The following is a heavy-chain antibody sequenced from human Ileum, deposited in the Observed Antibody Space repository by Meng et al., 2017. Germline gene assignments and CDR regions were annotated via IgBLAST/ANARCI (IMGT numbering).Heavy chain of an antibody. D-gene: IGHD3-10*01. V-gene: IGHV1-3*01. CDR1: GFTFISLA. CDR2: ITAGNGNT. J-gene: IGHJ4*02. Sequence: QAQLGESWDEVKKPGASVRFACKTAGFTFISLAIYWVRQAPGQGLEWMGWITAGNGNTKYSQKFQGRVTITRETSASTAYMELSSLRSEDTAVYYCARDMPYSSGSFDYWGQGTLVTVSS. CDR3: ARDMPYSSGSFDY.